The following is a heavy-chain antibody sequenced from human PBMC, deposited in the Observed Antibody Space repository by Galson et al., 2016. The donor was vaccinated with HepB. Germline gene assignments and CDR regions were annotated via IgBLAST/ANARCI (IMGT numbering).Heavy chain of an antibody. CDR2: ISGAGGGT. CDR1: GFTFDDYA. CDR3: AKGDGGYYLVVDS. D-gene: IGHD4-17*01. V-gene: IGHV3-43*02. J-gene: IGHJ4*02. Sequence: SLRLSCAASGFTFDDYAMHWVRQVPGKGLEWVSLISGAGGGTYSADSVKGRFTISRDNSKTSLYLQMNTLRTEDPALYYCAKGDGGYYLVVDSWGQGTLVTVSS.